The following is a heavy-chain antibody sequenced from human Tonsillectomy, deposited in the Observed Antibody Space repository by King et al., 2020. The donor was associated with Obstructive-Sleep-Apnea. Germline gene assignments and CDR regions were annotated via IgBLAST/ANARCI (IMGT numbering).Heavy chain of an antibody. Sequence: VQLVESGGGLVKPGGSLRLSCAASGFTFSTYTLNWVRQAPGKGLEWVSSISSSGTYIYYPDSVKGRFTISRDNAKNSLYLQMNSLRGEDTAVYFCARDATRYGDYVDYWGQGTLVTVSS. CDR1: GFTFSTYT. D-gene: IGHD4-17*01. V-gene: IGHV3-21*02. CDR2: ISSSGTYI. J-gene: IGHJ4*02. CDR3: ARDATRYGDYVDY.